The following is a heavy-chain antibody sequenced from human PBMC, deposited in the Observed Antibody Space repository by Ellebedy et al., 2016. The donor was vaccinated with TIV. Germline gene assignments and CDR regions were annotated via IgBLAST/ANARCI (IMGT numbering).Heavy chain of an antibody. CDR1: GFTFRSHG. CDR3: ARGGSSGSSDY. D-gene: IGHD3-10*01. V-gene: IGHV3-30*03. J-gene: IGHJ4*02. Sequence: GGSLRLSXVASGFTFRSHGIYWVRQAPGKGLEWVAVLSSDGSNKYYAYSVKGRFTISRDNSKNTLYLQMNSLRTDDMAVYYCARGGSSGSSDYWGQGTLVTVSS. CDR2: LSSDGSNK.